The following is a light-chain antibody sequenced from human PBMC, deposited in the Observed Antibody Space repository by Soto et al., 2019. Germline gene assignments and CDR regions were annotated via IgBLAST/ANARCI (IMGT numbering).Light chain of an antibody. CDR1: ESISTW. Sequence: DIQMTQSPSTLSASVGDRVTITCRASESISTWLAWYQQKPGKAPKLLIHQASSLESGVPSRFSGSGSETEFTLTISRLQPDDFATYHCQQYSTFSNSFGQGTKLEIK. CDR2: QAS. J-gene: IGKJ2*03. V-gene: IGKV1-5*03. CDR3: QQYSTFSNS.